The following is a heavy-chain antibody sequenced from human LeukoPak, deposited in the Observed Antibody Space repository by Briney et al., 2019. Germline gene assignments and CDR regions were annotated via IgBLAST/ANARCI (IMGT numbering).Heavy chain of an antibody. CDR1: GGTFSSYA. V-gene: IGHV1-69*05. CDR2: IIPIFGTA. J-gene: IGHJ4*02. Sequence: SVKVSCKASGGTFSSYAISWVRQAPGQGLEWMGGIIPIFGTANYAQKLQGRVTMTTDTSTSTAYMELRSLRSDDTAVYYCARGWELLGGFDYWGQGTLVTVSS. CDR3: ARGWELLGGFDY. D-gene: IGHD1-26*01.